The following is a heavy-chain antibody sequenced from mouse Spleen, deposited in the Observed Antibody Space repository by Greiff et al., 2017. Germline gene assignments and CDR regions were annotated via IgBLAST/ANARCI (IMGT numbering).Heavy chain of an antibody. CDR1: GFTFSSYG. CDR2: ISSGGSYT. CDR3: ARHGSDYWYFDV. D-gene: IGHD4-1*01. J-gene: IGHJ1*03. Sequence: DVQLQESGGDLVKPGGSLKLSCAASGFTFSSYGMSWVRQTPDKRLEWVATISSGGSYTYYPDSVKGRFTISRDNAKNTLYLQMSSLKSEDTAMYYCARHGSDYWYFDVWGTGTTVTVSS. V-gene: IGHV5-6*01.